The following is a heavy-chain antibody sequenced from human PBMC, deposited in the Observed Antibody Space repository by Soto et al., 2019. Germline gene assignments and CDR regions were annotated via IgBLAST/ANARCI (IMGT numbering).Heavy chain of an antibody. CDR3: ARGHGYCSGTSCYGLGAFDI. V-gene: IGHV1-3*01. CDR2: INAGNGNT. D-gene: IGHD2-2*01. CDR1: GYTFTSYA. Sequence: QVQLVQSGAEVKKPGASVKVSCKASGYTFTSYAMHWVRQAPGQRLEWMGWINAGNGNTKYSQQFQGRVTITRDTAASTAYMELSSLRSEDTAVYYCARGHGYCSGTSCYGLGAFDIWGQGTMVTVSS. J-gene: IGHJ3*02.